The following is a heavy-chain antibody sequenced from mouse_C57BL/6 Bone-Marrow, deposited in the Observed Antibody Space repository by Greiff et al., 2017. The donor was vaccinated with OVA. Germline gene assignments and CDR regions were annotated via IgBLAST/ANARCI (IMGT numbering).Heavy chain of an antibody. D-gene: IGHD2-1*01. CDR1: GYAFSSSW. J-gene: IGHJ4*01. V-gene: IGHV1-82*01. CDR2: IYPGDGDT. CDR3: ARSIYYGNLYAMDY. Sequence: VQLQQSGPELVKPGASVKISCKASGYAFSSSWMNWVKQRPGKGLEWIGRIYPGDGDTNYNGKFKGKATLTADKSSSTAYMQLSSLTSEDSAVYFCARSIYYGNLYAMDYWGQGTSVTVSS.